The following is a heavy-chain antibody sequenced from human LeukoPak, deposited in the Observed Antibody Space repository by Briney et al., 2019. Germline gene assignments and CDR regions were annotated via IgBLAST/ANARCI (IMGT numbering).Heavy chain of an antibody. V-gene: IGHV1-18*01. CDR2: ISAYNGNT. CDR1: GYTFTSYG. CDR3: ARNTGMAAAGATDV. J-gene: IGHJ6*02. Sequence: RASVKVSCKASGYTFTSYGISWVRQARGQVLEWMGWISAYNGNTNYAQKLQGRVTMTTDTSTSTAYMELRSLRSDDTAVYYCARNTGMAAAGATDVWGQGTTVTVSS. D-gene: IGHD6-13*01.